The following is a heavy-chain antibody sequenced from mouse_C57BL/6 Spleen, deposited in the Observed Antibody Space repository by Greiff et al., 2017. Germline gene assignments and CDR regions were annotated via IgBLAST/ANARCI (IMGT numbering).Heavy chain of an antibody. D-gene: IGHD3-2*02. V-gene: IGHV1-80*01. CDR3: ARSNSSGFLYFDY. Sequence: VKLQESGAELVKPGASVKISCKASGYAFSSYWMNWVKQRPGKGLEWIGQIYPGDGDTNYNGKFKGKATLTADKSSSTAYMQLSSLTSEDSAVYFCARSNSSGFLYFDYWGQGTTLTVSS. J-gene: IGHJ2*01. CDR1: GYAFSSYW. CDR2: IYPGDGDT.